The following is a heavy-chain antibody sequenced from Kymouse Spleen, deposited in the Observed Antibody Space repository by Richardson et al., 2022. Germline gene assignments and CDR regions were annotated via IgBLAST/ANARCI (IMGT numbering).Heavy chain of an antibody. CDR2: IKQDGSEK. D-gene: IGHD6-6*01. Sequence: EVQLVESGGGLVQPGGSLRLSCAASGFTFSSYWMSWVRQAPGKGLEWVANIKQDGSEKYYVDSVKGRFTISRDNAKNSLYLQMNSLRAEDTAVYYCARGSIAARPDAFDIWGQGTMVTVSS. V-gene: IGHV3-7*01. J-gene: IGHJ3*02. CDR3: ARGSIAARPDAFDI. CDR1: GFTFSSYW.